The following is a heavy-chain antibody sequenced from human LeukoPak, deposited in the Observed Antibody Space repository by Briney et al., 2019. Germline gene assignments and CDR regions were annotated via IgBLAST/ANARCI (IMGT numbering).Heavy chain of an antibody. J-gene: IGHJ5*02. CDR2: IKQDGSEK. CDR3: ARGIAAAGTPNWFDP. V-gene: IGHV3-7*01. Sequence: GGSLRLSCAASGFTFSSYWMSWVRQAPGKGLEWVANIKQDGSEKYYVDSAKGRFTISRDNAKNSLYLQMNSLRAEDTAVYYCARGIAAAGTPNWFDPWGQGTLVTVSS. CDR1: GFTFSSYW. D-gene: IGHD6-13*01.